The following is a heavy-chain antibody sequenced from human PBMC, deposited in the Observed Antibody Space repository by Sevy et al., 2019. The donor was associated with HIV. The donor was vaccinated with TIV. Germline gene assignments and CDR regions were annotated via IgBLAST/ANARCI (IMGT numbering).Heavy chain of an antibody. V-gene: IGHV3-49*04. CDR1: GFSFGDYS. J-gene: IGHJ4*02. CDR2: LKNKARGGTL. Sequence: GGSLRLSCTASGFSFGDYSMNWVRQAPGKGLEWVAFLKNKARGGTLDHAAYVKGRFTISREDSKSIVYLQMNYLRTEDTGLYYCTRCKGAESIFDFWGQGALVTVSS. CDR3: TRCKGAESIFDF. D-gene: IGHD1-26*01.